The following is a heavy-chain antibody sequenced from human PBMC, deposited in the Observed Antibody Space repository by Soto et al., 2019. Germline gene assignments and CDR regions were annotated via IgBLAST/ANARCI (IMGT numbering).Heavy chain of an antibody. Sequence: QVPLVESGGGVVQPGKSLRLSCVMCGFLFMTVDLHWVRQAPGKGLEWVAVTRYDGSNRYNGDSVEGRFIIARSSSENTMYLDMNYAGVEATARYFCAKDVSTSSWRALHVWGRGTMVIVS. J-gene: IGHJ3*01. V-gene: IGHV3-33*06. D-gene: IGHD2-2*01. CDR1: GFLFMTVD. CDR2: TRYDGSNR. CDR3: AKDVSTSSWRALHV.